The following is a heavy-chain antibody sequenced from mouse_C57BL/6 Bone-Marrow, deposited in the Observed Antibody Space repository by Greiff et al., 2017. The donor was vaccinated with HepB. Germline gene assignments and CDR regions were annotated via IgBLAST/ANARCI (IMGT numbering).Heavy chain of an antibody. CDR3: TRGCYDGYYGGGFAY. J-gene: IGHJ3*01. CDR2: ISSGGDYI. D-gene: IGHD2-3*01. CDR1: GFTFSSYA. V-gene: IGHV5-9-1*02. Sequence: EVQRVESGEGLVKPGGSLKLSCAASGFTFSSYAMSWVRQTPEKRLEWVAYISSGGDYIYYADTVKGRFTISRDNARNTLYLQMSSLKSEYTAMYYCTRGCYDGYYGGGFAYWGQGTLVTVSA.